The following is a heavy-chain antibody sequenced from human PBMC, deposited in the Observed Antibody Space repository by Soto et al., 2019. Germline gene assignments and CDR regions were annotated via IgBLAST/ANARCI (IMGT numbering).Heavy chain of an antibody. J-gene: IGHJ4*02. CDR3: ANPIPTPEAPFGF. CDR2: ISGSGDDT. CDR1: GFTFSNFA. Sequence: QLLESGGGFVQPGGSLRLSCVASGFTFSNFAMAWVRQAPGEGLEWVSAISGSGDDTFYADSMKGRFTISRDNSKDPLYLKINSLRAEATAVYYCANPIPTPEAPFGFWGQGTLVTVSS. D-gene: IGHD3-16*01. V-gene: IGHV3-23*01.